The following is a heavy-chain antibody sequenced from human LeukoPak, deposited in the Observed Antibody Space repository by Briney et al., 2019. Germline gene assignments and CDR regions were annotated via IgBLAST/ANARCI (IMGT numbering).Heavy chain of an antibody. D-gene: IGHD3-10*01. J-gene: IGHJ4*02. CDR1: GYTSTSYY. Sequence: ASVKVSCKASGYTSTSYYMHWVRQAPGQGLEWMGIINPSGGSTSYAQKFQGRVTMTRDTSTSTVYMEQSSLRSEDTAVYYCARGPLYYYGSGRYQLDYWGQGTLVTVSS. V-gene: IGHV1-46*03. CDR2: INPSGGST. CDR3: ARGPLYYYGSGRYQLDY.